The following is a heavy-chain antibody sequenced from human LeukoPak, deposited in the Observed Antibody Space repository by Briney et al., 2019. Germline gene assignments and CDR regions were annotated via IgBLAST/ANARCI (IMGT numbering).Heavy chain of an antibody. CDR2: INHSGST. CDR3: ARGAIAVAGLFWFDL. CDR1: GGSFSGYY. J-gene: IGHJ5*02. Sequence: KSSETLSLTCAVYGGSFSGYYWSWIRQPPGKGLEWIGEINHSGSTNYNPSLKSRVTISVDTSKNQFSLKLSSVTAADTAVYYCARGAIAVAGLFWFDLWGQGTLVTVSS. V-gene: IGHV4-34*01. D-gene: IGHD6-19*01.